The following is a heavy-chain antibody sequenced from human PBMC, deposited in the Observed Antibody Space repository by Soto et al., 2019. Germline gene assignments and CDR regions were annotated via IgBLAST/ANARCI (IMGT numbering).Heavy chain of an antibody. CDR1: GFTFSSYA. V-gene: IGHV3-23*01. CDR2: ISGSGGST. CDR3: AKDRTYYYDSSGYSPFDY. Sequence: GGSLRLSCAASGFTFSSYAMSWVRQAPGKGLEWVSAISGSGGSTYYADSVKGRFTISRANSKNTLYLQMNSRRAEDTAVYYCAKDRTYYYDSSGYSPFDYWGQGTLVTVSS. J-gene: IGHJ4*02. D-gene: IGHD3-22*01.